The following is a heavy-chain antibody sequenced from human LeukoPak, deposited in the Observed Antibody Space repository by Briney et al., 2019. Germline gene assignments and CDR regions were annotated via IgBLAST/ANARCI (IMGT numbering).Heavy chain of an antibody. CDR3: ARGREYCSSTSCRTLFDP. Sequence: SGTLSLTCAVSGGSISSSNWWSWVRQPPGKGLEWIGEIYHSGSTNYNPSLKSRVTISVDKSKNQFSLKLSSVTAADTAVYYCARGREYCSSTSCRTLFDPWGQGTLVTVSS. V-gene: IGHV4-4*02. J-gene: IGHJ5*02. CDR2: IYHSGST. CDR1: GGSISSSNW. D-gene: IGHD2-2*01.